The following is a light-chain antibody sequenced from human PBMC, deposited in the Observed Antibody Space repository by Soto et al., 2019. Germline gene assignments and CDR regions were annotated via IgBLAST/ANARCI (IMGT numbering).Light chain of an antibody. CDR1: QSVTSSY. V-gene: IGKV3-20*01. J-gene: IGKJ4*01. CDR2: GAS. Sequence: EIVLTQSPGTLSLSPGERGTLSCRASQSVTSSYLAWYQQKPGQAPRLLIYGASTRATGIPDWFSGSGSGTDFTLTISRLEPEDFAVYYCQQYGTSPLTFGGGTKVEIK. CDR3: QQYGTSPLT.